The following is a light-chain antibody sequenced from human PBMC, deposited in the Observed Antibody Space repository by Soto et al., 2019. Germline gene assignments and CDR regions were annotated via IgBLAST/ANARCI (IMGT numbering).Light chain of an antibody. J-gene: IGKJ1*01. Sequence: EIVMAQSPATLSVSPGERVTLSCRASQNIGSNLAWYQQKFGQAPRLLIYGASTRVTGIPARFSGSGSGTEFTLTINSLQSEDFAVYHCQQYHNWWTFGQGTKVDFK. CDR1: QNIGSN. CDR3: QQYHNWWT. CDR2: GAS. V-gene: IGKV3-15*01.